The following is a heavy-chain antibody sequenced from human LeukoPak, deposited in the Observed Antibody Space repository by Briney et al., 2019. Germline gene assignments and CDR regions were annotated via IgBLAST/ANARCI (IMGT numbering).Heavy chain of an antibody. CDR3: ARVAGTEVDY. Sequence: KPGGSLRLSCAASGFTFSSYSMNWVRQAPGKGLEWVSSISSSSSYIYYADSVKGRFTISRDNAKNSLYLQMNSLRAEVTAVYYCARVAGTEVDYWGQGTLVTVSS. CDR2: ISSSSSYI. D-gene: IGHD6-19*01. CDR1: GFTFSSYS. V-gene: IGHV3-21*01. J-gene: IGHJ4*02.